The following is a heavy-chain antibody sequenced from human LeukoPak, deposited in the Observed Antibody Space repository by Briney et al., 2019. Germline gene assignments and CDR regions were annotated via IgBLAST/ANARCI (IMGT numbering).Heavy chain of an antibody. V-gene: IGHV3-21*01. Sequence: GGSLRLSCAASRFTFSSHSMNCVRQAPGKGLEWVSSISSSSSYIYYVDSVKGRFTLSRDNAKNSLYQQKNSLRGEDTAVYYWARDPGVQDDFWGQGTLVTVSS. CDR2: ISSSSSYI. CDR3: ARDPGVQDDF. J-gene: IGHJ4*02. D-gene: IGHD1-1*01. CDR1: RFTFSSHS.